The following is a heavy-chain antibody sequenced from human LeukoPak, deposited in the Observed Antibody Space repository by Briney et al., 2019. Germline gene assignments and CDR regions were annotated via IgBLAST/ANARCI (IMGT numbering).Heavy chain of an antibody. CDR3: ARDSGTMIVVAPND. V-gene: IGHV1-18*01. Sequence: ASVKVSCKASGYTFTSYGISWVRQAPGQGLEWMGWISAYNGNTNYAQKLQGRVTMTTDTSTSTAYMELRSLRSDDTAVYYCARDSGTMIVVAPNDWGQGTLVTVSS. J-gene: IGHJ4*02. D-gene: IGHD3-22*01. CDR2: ISAYNGNT. CDR1: GYTFTSYG.